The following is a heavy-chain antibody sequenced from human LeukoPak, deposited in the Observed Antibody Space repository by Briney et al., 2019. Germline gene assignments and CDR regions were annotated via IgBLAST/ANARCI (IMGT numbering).Heavy chain of an antibody. CDR2: ISSSGSTI. D-gene: IGHD2-15*01. V-gene: IGHV3-48*04. CDR3: AKSGLNRFDY. J-gene: IGHJ4*02. Sequence: GGSLRLSCAASGFTFSSYWMHWVRQAPGKGLEWVSYISSSGSTIYYADSVKGRFTISRDNAKNSLYLQMNSLRAEDTAVYYCAKSGLNRFDYWGQGTLVTVSS. CDR1: GFTFSSYW.